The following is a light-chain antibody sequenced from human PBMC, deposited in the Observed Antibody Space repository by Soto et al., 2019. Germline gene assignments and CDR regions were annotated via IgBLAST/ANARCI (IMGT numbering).Light chain of an antibody. CDR1: QSVSSY. CDR2: DIS. V-gene: IGKV3D-11*02. Sequence: EVVLTQSPVTLSFSPGERATLSCRASQSVSSYLAWYQQKPGQAPRLLIYDISNRATGIPARFSGSGSGTDFTLTISSLEPEDLAVYYCQQRNYWQVTFGQGTRLEIK. CDR3: QQRNYWQVT. J-gene: IGKJ5*01.